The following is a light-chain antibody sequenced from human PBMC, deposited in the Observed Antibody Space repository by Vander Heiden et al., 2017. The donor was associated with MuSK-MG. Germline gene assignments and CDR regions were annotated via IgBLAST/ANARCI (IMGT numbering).Light chain of an antibody. V-gene: IGKV1-5*03. Sequence: DIQMTQSPSTLSASVGDRVTITCRASQTISNWLAWYQQKPGKAPKVLIYKASSLESGVPSRFSGSGSGTEFTLTISSLQPDDFATYYCQQDNSSPLTFGGGTKVDIK. CDR1: QTISNW. J-gene: IGKJ4*01. CDR3: QQDNSSPLT. CDR2: KAS.